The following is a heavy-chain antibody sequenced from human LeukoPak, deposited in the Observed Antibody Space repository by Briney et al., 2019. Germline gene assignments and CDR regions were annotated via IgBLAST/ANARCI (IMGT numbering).Heavy chain of an antibody. CDR1: GYTSTSYY. D-gene: IGHD6-13*01. CDR3: VRGFYSSSWYSWFDP. V-gene: IGHV1-46*01. CDR2: INPSGGST. Sequence: ASVKVSCKASGYTSTSYYMHWVRQAPGQGLEWMGIINPSGGSTSYAQKFQGRVTVTRDTSTSTVYMELSSLRSEDTAVYYCVRGFYSSSWYSWFDPWGQGTLVTVSS. J-gene: IGHJ5*02.